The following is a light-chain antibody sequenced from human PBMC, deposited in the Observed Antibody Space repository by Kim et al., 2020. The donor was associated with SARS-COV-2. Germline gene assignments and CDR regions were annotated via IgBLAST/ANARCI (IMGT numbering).Light chain of an antibody. Sequence: VAMRQTFTITCEGDSRRRIYATCYQQKPAQAPILVIYDKNNRPSGIPDRFAGSSSGNTASLSVTGTQAGDEPDYSCNSRDSNENVFFGGGTQLTVL. CDR1: SRRRIY. J-gene: IGLJ2*01. CDR2: DKN. CDR3: NSRDSNENVF. V-gene: IGLV3-19*01.